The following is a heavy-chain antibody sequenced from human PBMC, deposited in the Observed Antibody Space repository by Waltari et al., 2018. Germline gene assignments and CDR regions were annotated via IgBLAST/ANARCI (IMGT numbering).Heavy chain of an antibody. D-gene: IGHD2-15*01. Sequence: QVQLQESGSGLVKPSETLSLTCTVSGGSISSYYWSWIRQPPGKGLEWIGYIYYSGSTNYNPSLKSRVTISVDTSKNQFSLKLSSVTAADTAVYYCARDSSWDYCGGGSCYNNDAFDIWGQGTMVTVSS. CDR2: IYYSGST. J-gene: IGHJ3*02. V-gene: IGHV4-59*01. CDR3: ARDSSWDYCGGGSCYNNDAFDI. CDR1: GGSISSYY.